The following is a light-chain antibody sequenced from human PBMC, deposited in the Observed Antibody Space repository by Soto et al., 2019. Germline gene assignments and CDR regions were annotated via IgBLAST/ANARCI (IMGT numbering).Light chain of an antibody. J-gene: IGLJ2*01. CDR3: SSYTSSYTVV. V-gene: IGLV2-14*01. Sequence: QSALTQPASVSGSPGQSITISCTGTSSDVGGYNYVSWYQQHPGKAPKLMIYDVSNRPSGVSNRFSGSMSGNTASLTISGVQAEDEADYYCSSYTSSYTVVFGGGTKVTVL. CDR2: DVS. CDR1: SSDVGGYNY.